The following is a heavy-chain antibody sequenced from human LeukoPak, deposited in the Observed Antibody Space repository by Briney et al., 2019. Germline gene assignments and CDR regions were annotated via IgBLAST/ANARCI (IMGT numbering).Heavy chain of an antibody. V-gene: IGHV3-30-3*01. J-gene: IGHJ4*02. CDR1: GFTFSSYA. D-gene: IGHD2-2*01. CDR3: ARGRPLVVVPAAVIGY. CDR2: ISYDGSNK. Sequence: GGSLRLSCAASGFTFSSYAMHWVRQAPGKGLEWVAVISYDGSNKYYADSVKGRFTISRDNSKNTLYLQMNSLRAEDTAVYYCARGRPLVVVPAAVIGYWGQGTLVIVSS.